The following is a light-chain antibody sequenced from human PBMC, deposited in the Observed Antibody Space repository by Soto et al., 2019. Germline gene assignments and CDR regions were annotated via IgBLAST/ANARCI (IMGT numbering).Light chain of an antibody. J-gene: IGKJ3*01. CDR3: MQALQTPA. CDR1: QSLLLSNGYNY. V-gene: IGKV2-28*01. CDR2: LGS. Sequence: DIVMTRSPLSLPVPPGEPASISCRSSQSLLLSNGYNYLVWYLQRPGQSPLLLIYLGSNRASGVPDRFSGSGSGTDFTLKISRVEAEDVGVYYCMQALQTPAFGPGTKVDIK.